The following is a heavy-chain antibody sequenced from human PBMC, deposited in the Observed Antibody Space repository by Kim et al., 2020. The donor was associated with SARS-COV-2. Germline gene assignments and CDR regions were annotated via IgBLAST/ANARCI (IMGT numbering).Heavy chain of an antibody. CDR3: AISSTNVIWFDP. CDR1: GGTFSSYA. CDR2: IIPIFGTA. Sequence: SVKVSCKASGGTFSSYAISWVRQAPGQGLEWMGGIIPIFGTANYAQKFQGRVTITADESTSTAYMELSSLRSEDTAVYYCAISSTNVIWFDPWGQGTLVTVSS. J-gene: IGHJ5*02. D-gene: IGHD2-2*01. V-gene: IGHV1-69*13.